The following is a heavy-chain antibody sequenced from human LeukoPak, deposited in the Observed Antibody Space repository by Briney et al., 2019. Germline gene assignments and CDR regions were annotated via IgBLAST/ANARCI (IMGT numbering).Heavy chain of an antibody. CDR3: ARDYGSGSYYDHAFDI. CDR2: INQDGSEK. Sequence: PGGSLRLSCAASGFTFSSYWMSWVRQAPGKGLECVANINQDGSEKYYVDSVQGRFTISRDNAKNSLYLQMNSLRAEDTAVYYCARDYGSGSYYDHAFDIWGQGTMVTVSS. CDR1: GFTFSSYW. J-gene: IGHJ3*02. D-gene: IGHD3-10*01. V-gene: IGHV3-7*01.